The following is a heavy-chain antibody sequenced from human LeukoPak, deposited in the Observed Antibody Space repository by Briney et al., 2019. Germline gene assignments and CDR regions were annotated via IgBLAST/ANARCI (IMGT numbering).Heavy chain of an antibody. J-gene: IGHJ4*02. CDR2: IYTSGST. CDR3: AREAGYYSGGSCYYFDY. V-gene: IGHV4-4*07. Sequence: YYWSWIRQPAGKGLEWIGRIYTSGSTNYNPSLKSRVTMSVDTSKNQFSLKLSSVTAADTAVYYCAREAGYYSGGSCYYFDYWGQGTLVTVSS. CDR1: YY. D-gene: IGHD2-15*01.